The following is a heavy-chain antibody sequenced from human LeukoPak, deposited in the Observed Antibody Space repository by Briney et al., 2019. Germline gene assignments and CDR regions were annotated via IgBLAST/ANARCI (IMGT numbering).Heavy chain of an antibody. V-gene: IGHV3-53*05. CDR3: ANENYYGSGSYADH. Sequence: GGSLRLSCTASGFTVSSNYMSWVRQAPGRGLEWVSVIYSGGSTYYADSVKGRFTISRDNSKNTLYLQMNSLRAEDTAVYYCANENYYGSGSYADHWGQGTLVTVSS. CDR2: IYSGGST. CDR1: GFTVSSNY. D-gene: IGHD3-10*01. J-gene: IGHJ4*02.